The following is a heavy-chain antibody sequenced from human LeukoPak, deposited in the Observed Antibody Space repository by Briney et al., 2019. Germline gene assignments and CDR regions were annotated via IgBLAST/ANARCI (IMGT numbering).Heavy chain of an antibody. CDR2: ISGSGGST. J-gene: IGHJ4*02. V-gene: IGHV3-23*01. CDR3: AKGSDYDFWSGYYYYFDY. CDR1: GFTFSSYA. D-gene: IGHD3-3*01. Sequence: GGSLRLSCAASGFTFSSYAMSWVRQAPGKGLEWVSAISGSGGSTYYADSVKGRFTISRDNSKNTPYLQMNSLRAEDTAVYYCAKGSDYDFWSGYYYYFDYWGQGTLVTVSS.